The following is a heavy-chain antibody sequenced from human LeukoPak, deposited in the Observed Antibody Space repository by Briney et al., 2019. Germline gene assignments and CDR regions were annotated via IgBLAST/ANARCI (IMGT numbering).Heavy chain of an antibody. J-gene: IGHJ3*01. CDR1: GFTLSNYA. CDR2: ISGPGTST. V-gene: IGHV3-23*01. CDR3: ARGGWVSSDAFDV. D-gene: IGHD5/OR15-5a*01. Sequence: QTGGSLRLSCAASGFTLSNYAVSWVRQAPGKGLDWVSVISGPGTSTSYGNSVKGRFTISRDNSKNTVFLQMNSLRAEDTAVYYCARGGWVSSDAFDVWGQGTMVTVSS.